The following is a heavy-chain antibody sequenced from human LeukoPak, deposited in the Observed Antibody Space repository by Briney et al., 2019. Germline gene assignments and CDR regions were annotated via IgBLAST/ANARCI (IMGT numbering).Heavy chain of an antibody. CDR2: ISGSSSSYI. Sequence: GGSLRLSCAASGFTFSSYSMNWVRQAPGKGLEWVSSISGSSSSYIYYADSVKGRFTISRDNAKNSLYLQMNSLRAEDTAVYYCATVVVVPAATDYWGQGTLVTVSS. CDR3: ATVVVVPAATDY. D-gene: IGHD2-2*01. J-gene: IGHJ4*02. CDR1: GFTFSSYS. V-gene: IGHV3-21*01.